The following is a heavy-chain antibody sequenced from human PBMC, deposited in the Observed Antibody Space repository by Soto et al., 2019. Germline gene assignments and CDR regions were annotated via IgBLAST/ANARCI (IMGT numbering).Heavy chain of an antibody. CDR2: IYHSGST. CDR1: GGSISSGGYS. J-gene: IGHJ5*02. Sequence: SETLSLTCAVSGGSISSGGYSWSWIRQPPGKGLEWIGYIYHSGSTYYNPSLKSRVIISVDRSKNQFSLKLSSVTAADTAVYYCARTESGTFDPWGQGTLVTVSS. D-gene: IGHD1-7*01. CDR3: ARTESGTFDP. V-gene: IGHV4-30-2*01.